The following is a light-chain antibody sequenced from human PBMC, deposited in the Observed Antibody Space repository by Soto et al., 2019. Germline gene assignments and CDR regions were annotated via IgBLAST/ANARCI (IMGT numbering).Light chain of an antibody. J-gene: IGLJ1*01. CDR2: GVT. CDR1: SSDVGAYNY. CDR3: FSHRGGDSHV. Sequence: QSVLTQPASVSGSPGQSITISCTGTSSDVGAYNYVSWYQQYPSKAPKLMIYGVTNRRSGVSNRFSGSKTGNTASLTISGLQAEDEADYYCFSHRGGDSHVFGTGTKVTVL. V-gene: IGLV2-14*01.